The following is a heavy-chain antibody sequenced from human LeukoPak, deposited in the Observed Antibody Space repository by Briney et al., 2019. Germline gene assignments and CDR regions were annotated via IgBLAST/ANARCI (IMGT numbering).Heavy chain of an antibody. CDR3: ARDAGAQTYYYDNSSCYFDY. CDR1: GGTFISYA. J-gene: IGHJ4*02. D-gene: IGHD3-22*01. CDR2: IIPIFGTA. V-gene: IGHV1-69*06. Sequence: VASVKVSCKASGGTFISYAISWVRQAPGQGLEWMGRIIPIFGTANYAQKFQGRVTITAVKSTSTAYMELRSLKSENTAVYYCARDAGAQTYYYDNSSCYFDYWGQGTLVTVSS.